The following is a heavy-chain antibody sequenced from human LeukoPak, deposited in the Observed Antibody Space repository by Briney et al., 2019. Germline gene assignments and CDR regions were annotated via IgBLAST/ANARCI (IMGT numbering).Heavy chain of an antibody. Sequence: GGSLRLSCEASGFTFSSYGITWVRQAPGKGLEWVSGISWNSGSIGYADSVKGRFTISRDNAKNSLYLQMNSLRAEDTAVYYCAELGITMIGGVWGKGTTVTISS. D-gene: IGHD3-10*02. V-gene: IGHV3-20*04. J-gene: IGHJ6*04. CDR2: ISWNSGSI. CDR3: AELGITMIGGV. CDR1: GFTFSSYG.